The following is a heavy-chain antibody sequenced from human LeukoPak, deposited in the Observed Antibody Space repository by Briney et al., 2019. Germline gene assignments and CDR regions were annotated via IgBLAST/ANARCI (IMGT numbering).Heavy chain of an antibody. D-gene: IGHD3-22*01. CDR3: AKFQGPNYYDSSGYYYFDY. V-gene: IGHV3-9*01. CDR2: ISWNSGSI. CDR1: GFTFDDYA. Sequence: GRSLRLSCAASGFTFDDYAVHWVRQAPGKGLDWVSGISWNSGSIGYADSVKGRFTISRDNANNSLCLQMNSLRPEDTALYYCAKFQGPNYYDSSGYYYFDYWGQGTLVTVSS. J-gene: IGHJ4*02.